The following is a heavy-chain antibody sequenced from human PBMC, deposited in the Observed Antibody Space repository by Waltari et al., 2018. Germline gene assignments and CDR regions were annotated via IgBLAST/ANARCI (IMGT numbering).Heavy chain of an antibody. CDR3: AREGPSYYYYYMDV. Sequence: QVQLVQSGAEVKKPGSSVKVSCKASGGTFSSYAISWVRQAPGQGLEWMGRIIPSCGTANYAQKFQGRVTITADKSTSTAYMELSSLRSEDTAVYYCAREGPSYYYYYMDVWGKGTTVTISS. J-gene: IGHJ6*03. V-gene: IGHV1-69*13. CDR2: IIPSCGTA. CDR1: GGTFSSYA.